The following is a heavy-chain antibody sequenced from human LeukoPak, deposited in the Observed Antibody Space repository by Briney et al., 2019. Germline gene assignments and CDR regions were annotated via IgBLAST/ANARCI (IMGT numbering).Heavy chain of an antibody. D-gene: IGHD2-15*01. CDR1: GGSISSYY. CDR2: IYTSGST. V-gene: IGHV4-4*07. CDR3: ARDLRCGSGGSCYSQYYFDY. Sequence: SETVSLTCTVSGGSISSYYWSWIRQPAGKGLEWIGRIYTSGSTNYNPSLKSRVTMSVDTSKNQFSLKLSSVTAADTAVYYCARDLRCGSGGSCYSQYYFDYWGQGTLVTVSS. J-gene: IGHJ4*02.